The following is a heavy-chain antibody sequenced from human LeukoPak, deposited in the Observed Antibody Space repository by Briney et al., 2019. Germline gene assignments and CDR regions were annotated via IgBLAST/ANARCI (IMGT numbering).Heavy chain of an antibody. D-gene: IGHD2-2*01. Sequence: GGSLRLSCAASGFTFSSYSMNWVRQAPGKGLEWVSSISSSSSYIYYADSVKGRFTISRDNPKNSLYLQMNSLRAEDTAVYYCARDLICSSTSCYSYYYGMDVWGKGTTVTVSS. CDR1: GFTFSSYS. CDR2: ISSSSSYI. CDR3: ARDLICSSTSCYSYYYGMDV. J-gene: IGHJ6*04. V-gene: IGHV3-21*01.